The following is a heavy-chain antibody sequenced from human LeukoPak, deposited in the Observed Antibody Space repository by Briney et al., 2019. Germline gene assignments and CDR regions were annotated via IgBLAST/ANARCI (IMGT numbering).Heavy chain of an antibody. CDR1: GGSFSGYY. V-gene: IGHV4-34*01. D-gene: IGHD3-3*01. CDR3: ASTYDFWSGYSFDAFDI. Sequence: SETLSLTCAVYGGSFSGYYWSWIRQPPGKGLEWIGEINHSGSTNYNPSLKSRVTISVDTSKNQFSLKLSSVTAADTAVYYCASTYDFWSGYSFDAFDIWGQGTMVTVSS. J-gene: IGHJ3*02. CDR2: INHSGST.